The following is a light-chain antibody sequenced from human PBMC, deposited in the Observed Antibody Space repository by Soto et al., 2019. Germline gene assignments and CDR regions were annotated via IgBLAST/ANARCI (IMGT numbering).Light chain of an antibody. V-gene: IGKV1-6*01. CDR2: AAS. CDR3: LQDYNYPWT. J-gene: IGKJ1*01. Sequence: AIQMTQSPSSLSASVGDRVTITCRASQGIRNDLGWYQQKPGKAPKLLIYAASSLQSGVPSRFSGSGSGTDFTLTISRLQPEYFATYYCLQDYNYPWTFGQGTKVEIK. CDR1: QGIRND.